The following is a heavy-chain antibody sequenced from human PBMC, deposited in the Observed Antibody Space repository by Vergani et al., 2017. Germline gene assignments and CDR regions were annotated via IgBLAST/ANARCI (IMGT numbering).Heavy chain of an antibody. Sequence: QVQLVQSGAEVKKPGSSVKVSCKASGGTFSSYAISWVRQAPGQGLEWMGGIIPIFGTANYAQKFQGRVTITADDSTSTAYMELSSLRSEDTAVYYCARRPWDGYNYFAAFDIWGQGTMVTVSS. J-gene: IGHJ3*02. D-gene: IGHD5-24*01. CDR3: ARRPWDGYNYFAAFDI. CDR2: IIPIFGTA. V-gene: IGHV1-69*01. CDR1: GGTFSSYA.